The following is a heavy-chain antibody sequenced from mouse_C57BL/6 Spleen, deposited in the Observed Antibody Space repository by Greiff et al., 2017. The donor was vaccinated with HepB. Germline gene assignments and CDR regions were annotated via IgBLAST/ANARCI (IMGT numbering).Heavy chain of an antibody. V-gene: IGHV5-17*01. D-gene: IGHD5-1*01. CDR2: ISSGSSTI. CDR3: ARLPSYWYFDV. CDR1: GFTFSDYG. J-gene: IGHJ1*03. Sequence: EVQLQESGGGLVKPGGSLKLSCAASGFTFSDYGMHWVRQAPEKGLEWVAYISSGSSTIYYADTVKGRFTISRDNAKNTLFLQMTSLRSEDTAMYYCARLPSYWYFDVWGTGTTVTVSS.